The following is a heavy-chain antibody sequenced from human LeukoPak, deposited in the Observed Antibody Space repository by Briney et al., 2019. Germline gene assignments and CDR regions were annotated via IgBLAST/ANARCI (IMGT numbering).Heavy chain of an antibody. D-gene: IGHD3-10*01. CDR3: ARGNYYGS. J-gene: IGHJ4*02. CDR1: GFTFSNYG. V-gene: IGHV3-53*01. CDR2: IYSGGST. Sequence: PGGSLRLSCAASGFTFSNYGMHWVRQAPGKGLEWVSVIYSGGSTYYADSVKGRFTISRDNSKNTLYLQMNSLRAEDTAVYYCARGNYYGSWGQGTLVTVSS.